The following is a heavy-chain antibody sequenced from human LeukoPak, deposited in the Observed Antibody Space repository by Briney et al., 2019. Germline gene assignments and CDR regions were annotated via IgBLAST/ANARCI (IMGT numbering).Heavy chain of an antibody. V-gene: IGHV3-33*06. CDR1: GFSFSHYG. CDR2: IWSDASNT. J-gene: IGHJ4*02. D-gene: IGHD4-11*01. Sequence: PGRSLRLSCETSGFSFSHYGMLWVRQAPGAGLEWVAVIWSDASNTYYADSVKGRFIISRDNSRNTLYLQMSSLRAEDTAVYYCAKDAERGFDYSNSLNYWGQGTLVTVSS. CDR3: AKDAERGFDYSNSLNY.